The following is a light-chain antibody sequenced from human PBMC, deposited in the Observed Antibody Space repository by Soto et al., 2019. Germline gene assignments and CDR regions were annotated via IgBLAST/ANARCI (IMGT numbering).Light chain of an antibody. J-gene: IGKJ4*01. Sequence: EVVLTQSPATLSLSPGERATLSCRASQTVYQYLAWYQQKPGQAPRLLIYDASNRATGIPARFSGTGSGTDFTLTISSLEPEEFAVYYCQQRYSWPPLTFGGGTKVEIK. CDR1: QTVYQY. CDR3: QQRYSWPPLT. CDR2: DAS. V-gene: IGKV3-11*01.